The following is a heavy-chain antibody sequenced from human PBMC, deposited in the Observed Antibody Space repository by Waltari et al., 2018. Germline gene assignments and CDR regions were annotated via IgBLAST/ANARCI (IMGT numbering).Heavy chain of an antibody. V-gene: IGHV2-5*01. J-gene: IGHJ3*01. D-gene: IGHD3-22*01. Sequence: ITLTESGPTLVKPTQRLTLTCNFSGFSLGTTGAGVGWVRQPPGKALEWLSLIHWNNERRFNPSLNGRLTISKDTSTNQVVLTLNDVDPVDTATYFCVHSRGLTYASPPRLDAFDVWGQGTMVTVSS. CDR2: IHWNNER. CDR3: VHSRGLTYASPPRLDAFDV. CDR1: GFSLGTTGAG.